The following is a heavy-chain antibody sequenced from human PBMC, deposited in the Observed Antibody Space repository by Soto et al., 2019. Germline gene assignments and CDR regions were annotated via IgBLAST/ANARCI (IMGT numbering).Heavy chain of an antibody. D-gene: IGHD4-17*01. CDR2: IYHSGST. Sequence: QLQLQESGSGLVKPSQTLSLTCAVSGGSISSGGYSWSWIRQPPGKGLEWIGHIYHSGSTNYNPSLKSRVTISVARSKNQLSLKLTSVTAADTAVYYCAREMTTVTTTGGDWFDPWGQGTLVTVSS. CDR3: AREMTTVTTTGGDWFDP. J-gene: IGHJ5*02. CDR1: GGSISSGGYS. V-gene: IGHV4-30-2*01.